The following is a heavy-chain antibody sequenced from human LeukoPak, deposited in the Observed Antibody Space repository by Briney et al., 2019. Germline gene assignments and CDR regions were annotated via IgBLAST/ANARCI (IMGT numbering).Heavy chain of an antibody. J-gene: IGHJ5*02. CDR1: GFTFSSYW. D-gene: IGHD3-10*01. CDR3: AREWFGELTNWFDP. CDR2: INSDGSST. Sequence: QSGGSLRLFCAASGFTFSSYWMHWVRQAPGKGLVWVSRINSDGSSTSYADSVKGRFTISRDNAKNTLYLQMNSLRAENTAVYCCAREWFGELTNWFDPWGQGTLVTVSS. V-gene: IGHV3-74*01.